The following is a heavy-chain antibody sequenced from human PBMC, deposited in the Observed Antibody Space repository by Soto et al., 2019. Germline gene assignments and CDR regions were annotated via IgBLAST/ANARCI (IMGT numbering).Heavy chain of an antibody. Sequence: ESLSLACSVSGYSMRSGYYWCWIRQPPGEGLEWIVNVYHSGKTCYNPSLKSRVSVSLDTSKKQFSLNLTSVTAADTAMYYCARAAATHFDNWGQGLLVTVYS. D-gene: IGHD6-25*01. J-gene: IGHJ4*02. CDR1: GYSMRSGYY. CDR2: VYHSGKT. V-gene: IGHV4-38-2*02. CDR3: ARAAATHFDN.